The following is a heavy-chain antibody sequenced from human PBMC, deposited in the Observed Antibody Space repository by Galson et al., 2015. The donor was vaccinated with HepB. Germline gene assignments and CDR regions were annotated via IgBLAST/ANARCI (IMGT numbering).Heavy chain of an antibody. J-gene: IGHJ4*02. V-gene: IGHV1-18*01. CDR3: ASEGPRGGYNGY. D-gene: IGHD5-24*01. CDR2: ISVYNGNT. CDR1: GYTFSTYG. Sequence: SVKVSCKASGYTFSTYGITWVRQAPGQGLEWMGWISVYNGNTDFAQKFQDRVTMTTDTSTSAAYMELRSLRYDDTAVYYCASEGPRGGYNGYWGQGTLVTVSS.